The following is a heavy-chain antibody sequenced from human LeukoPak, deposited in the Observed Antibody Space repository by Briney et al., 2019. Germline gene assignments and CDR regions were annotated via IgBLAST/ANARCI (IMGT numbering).Heavy chain of an antibody. J-gene: IGHJ6*03. Sequence: GGSLRLSCAASGFTFSSYGMHWVRQAPGKGLEGVAFIRYDGSNKYYADSVKGRFTISRDNSKNTLYLQMNSLRAEDTAVYYCAKATTDIVVVPAAMSYYYYYMDVWGKGTTVTVSS. CDR1: GFTFSSYG. CDR3: AKATTDIVVVPAAMSYYYYYMDV. D-gene: IGHD2-2*01. V-gene: IGHV3-30*02. CDR2: IRYDGSNK.